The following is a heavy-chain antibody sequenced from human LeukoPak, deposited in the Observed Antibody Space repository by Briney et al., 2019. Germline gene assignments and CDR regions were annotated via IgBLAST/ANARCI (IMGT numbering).Heavy chain of an antibody. CDR3: ARVAWEGSHCGGDCYPFDY. D-gene: IGHD2-21*02. Sequence: GASVKVSCKASGYTFTSYYMHWVRQAPGQGLEWMGIINPSDGSTSYAQKFQGRVTMTRDTPTSTVYMELSSLRSEDTAVYYCARVAWEGSHCGGDCYPFDYWGQGTLVTVSS. J-gene: IGHJ4*02. V-gene: IGHV1-46*01. CDR2: INPSDGST. CDR1: GYTFTSYY.